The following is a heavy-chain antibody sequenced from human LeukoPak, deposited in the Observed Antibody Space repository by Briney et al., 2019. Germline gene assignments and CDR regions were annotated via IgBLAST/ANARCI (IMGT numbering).Heavy chain of an antibody. CDR2: IYYSGST. Sequence: SETLSLTCTVSGGSISSGGYYWSWIRQHPGKGLERIGYIYYSGSTYYNPSLKSRVTISVDTSKNQFSLKLGSVTAADTAVYYCARGLNYDKAFDIWGQGTMVTVSS. CDR3: ARGLNYDKAFDI. J-gene: IGHJ3*02. CDR1: GGSISSGGYY. D-gene: IGHD3-22*01. V-gene: IGHV4-31*03.